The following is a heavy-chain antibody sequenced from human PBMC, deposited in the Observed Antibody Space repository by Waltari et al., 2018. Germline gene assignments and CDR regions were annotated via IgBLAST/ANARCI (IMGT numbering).Heavy chain of an antibody. CDR3: ATKRESSASGFDY. D-gene: IGHD6-19*01. J-gene: IGHJ4*02. Sequence: QLHLQESGPALVQPSETLSFTCTVSGGPISSSSYYWGWIREPPGKGLEWVGIIYYRESTYYNPSLKSGVTISGDTSKNQFTLKLSSVTAADTAVYYCATKRESSASGFDYWGQGTLVTGSS. V-gene: IGHV4-39*01. CDR2: IYYREST. CDR1: GGPISSSSYY.